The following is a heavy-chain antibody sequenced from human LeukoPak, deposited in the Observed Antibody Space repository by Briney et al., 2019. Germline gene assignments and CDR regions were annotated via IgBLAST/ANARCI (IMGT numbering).Heavy chain of an antibody. CDR3: AKLGGATRSDYYHGMDV. V-gene: IGHV3-30*18. J-gene: IGHJ6*02. D-gene: IGHD1-26*01. CDR1: GFTFSSYG. Sequence: GGSLRLSCAASGFTFSSYGMHWVRQAPGKGLEWVAVISYDGSNKYYADSVKGRFTISRDNSKNTLYLQMNSLRAEDTAVYYCAKLGGATRSDYYHGMDVWGQGTTVTVSS. CDR2: ISYDGSNK.